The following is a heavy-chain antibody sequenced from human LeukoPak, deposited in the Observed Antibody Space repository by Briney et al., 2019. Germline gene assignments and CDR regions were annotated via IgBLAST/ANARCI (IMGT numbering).Heavy chain of an antibody. CDR2: IIPIFGTA. CDR3: ARVREYGSGSYPNWFDP. J-gene: IGHJ5*02. Sequence: WASVKVSYKASGGTFSSYATSWVQQAPGQGLEWMGGIIPIFGTANYAQKFQGRVTITADESTSTAYMELSSLRSEDTAVYYCARVREYGSGSYPNWFDPWGQGTLVTVSS. D-gene: IGHD3-10*01. CDR1: GGTFSSYA. V-gene: IGHV1-69*13.